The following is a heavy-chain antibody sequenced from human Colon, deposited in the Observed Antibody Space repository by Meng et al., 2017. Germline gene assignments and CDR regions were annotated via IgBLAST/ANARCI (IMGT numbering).Heavy chain of an antibody. CDR3: AKHISILGQRGFDY. D-gene: IGHD3/OR15-3a*01. CDR1: GGSISSNW. Sequence: VRLEESGPGLVKPSGTLPLTCAVSGGSISSNWWSWVRQPPGKGLEWIGEFFHTGRTNYDPSLKSRVTISVDKSNNQFSLKLTSVTAADTAVYYCAKHISILGQRGFDYWGQGTLVTVSS. J-gene: IGHJ4*02. CDR2: FFHTGRT. V-gene: IGHV4-4*02.